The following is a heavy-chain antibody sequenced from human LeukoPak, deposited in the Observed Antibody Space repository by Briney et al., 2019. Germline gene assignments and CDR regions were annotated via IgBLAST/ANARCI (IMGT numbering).Heavy chain of an antibody. CDR2: ITSSSTYT. CDR3: ARHPYSGTYSVGLYHYYMDV. V-gene: IGHV3-21*01. D-gene: IGHD1-26*01. Sequence: GGSLRLSCAASGFSFSSYNMNWVRLTPGKGLEWVSSITSSSTYTFYADSVKGRFTISRDNAKNSLDLEMNGLRDEDTAVYYCARHPYSGTYSVGLYHYYMDVWGKGTTVTVSS. CDR1: GFSFSSYN. J-gene: IGHJ6*03.